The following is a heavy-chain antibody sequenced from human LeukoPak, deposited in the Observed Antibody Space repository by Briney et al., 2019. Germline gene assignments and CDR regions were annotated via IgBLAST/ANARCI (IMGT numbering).Heavy chain of an antibody. CDR1: GYTFTSYG. Sequence: ASVNVSCKASGYTFTSYGISWVRQAPGQGLEWMGWISAYNGNTNYAQKLQGRVTMTTDTSTSTAYMELRSLRSDDTAVYYCARDLLDVIAAAAGSCGYWGQGTQVTVSS. D-gene: IGHD6-13*01. J-gene: IGHJ4*02. CDR2: ISAYNGNT. V-gene: IGHV1-18*01. CDR3: ARDLLDVIAAAAGSCGY.